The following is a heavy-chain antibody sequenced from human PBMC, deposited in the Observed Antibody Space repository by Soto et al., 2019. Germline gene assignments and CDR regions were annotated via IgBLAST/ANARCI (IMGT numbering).Heavy chain of an antibody. CDR3: AHTATSGTWAFDY. D-gene: IGHD1-26*01. Sequence: QITLKESGPTLVEPTQTLTLTCAFSGFSLTTRAVGVGWIRQPPGKALEWLAVIYWDDDKRYSPSLKSRVTITKDTYKKQVVLTMTNMDPVDKATYYCAHTATSGTWAFDYWGQGILVTVSS. J-gene: IGHJ4*02. CDR1: GFSLTTRAVG. CDR2: IYWDDDK. V-gene: IGHV2-5*02.